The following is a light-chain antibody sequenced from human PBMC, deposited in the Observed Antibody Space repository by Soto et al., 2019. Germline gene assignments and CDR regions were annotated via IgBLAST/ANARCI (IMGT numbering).Light chain of an antibody. J-gene: IGLJ2*01. CDR3: SSYTNSSTNVV. Sequence: QSALTQPASVSGSPGQAITISCTGTSSDVGGYNFVSWYQQHPGKAPKLMIYDVSNRPSGVSNRFSGSKSGNAASLTISGLQAEDEAEYYCSSYTNSSTNVVFGGGTKLTVL. CDR2: DVS. CDR1: SSDVGGYNF. V-gene: IGLV2-14*01.